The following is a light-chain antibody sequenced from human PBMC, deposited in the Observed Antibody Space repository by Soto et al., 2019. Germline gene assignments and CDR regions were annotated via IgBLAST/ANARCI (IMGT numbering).Light chain of an antibody. J-gene: IGKJ5*01. CDR3: QQYGSSLIT. CDR1: QSVSSSY. CDR2: GAS. Sequence: ESVLTQSPGTLSLAPGERAHLSCRASQSVSSSYLAWYQQKPGQAPRLLIYGASSRATGIPDRFSGSGSGTDFTLTISRLEPEDFAVYYCQQYGSSLITYGQGTRLEI. V-gene: IGKV3-20*01.